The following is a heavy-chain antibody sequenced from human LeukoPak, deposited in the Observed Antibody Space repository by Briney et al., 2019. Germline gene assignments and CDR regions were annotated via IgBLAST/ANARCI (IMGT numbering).Heavy chain of an antibody. V-gene: IGHV1-2*02. D-gene: IGHD6-13*01. CDR1: RYTFTGYY. J-gene: IGHJ5*02. Sequence: ASVKVSCKASRYTFTGYYMHWVRQAPGQGLEWMGWINPNSGGTNYAQKFQGRVTMTRDTSISTAYMELSRLRSDDTAVYYCARDNYFIAAAAGWFDPWGQGTLVTVSS. CDR2: INPNSGGT. CDR3: ARDNYFIAAAAGWFDP.